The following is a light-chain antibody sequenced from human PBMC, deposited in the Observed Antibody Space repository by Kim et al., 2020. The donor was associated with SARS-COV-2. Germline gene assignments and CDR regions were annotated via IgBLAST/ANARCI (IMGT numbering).Light chain of an antibody. CDR2: GAS. Sequence: VSPGERANLSCRASQSVSSNLAWYQQKPGQAPRLLIYGASTRATGSPARFSGSGSGTEFTLTISSLQSEDFAVYYCQQYNNWPLTFGGGTKVDIK. V-gene: IGKV3-15*01. CDR3: QQYNNWPLT. CDR1: QSVSSN. J-gene: IGKJ4*01.